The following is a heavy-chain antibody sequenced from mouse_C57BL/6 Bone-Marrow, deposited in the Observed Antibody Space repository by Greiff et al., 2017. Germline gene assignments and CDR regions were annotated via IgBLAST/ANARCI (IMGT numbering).Heavy chain of an antibody. V-gene: IGHV1-81*01. Sequence: QVQLQQSGAELARPGASVKLSCKASGYTFTSYGISWVKQRTGQGLEWIGEIYPRSGNTYYNEKFKGKATLTADKSSSTAYMELRSLTSEDSAVYYCARERGSTMITRVFAYWGQGTLVTVSA. J-gene: IGHJ3*01. CDR3: ARERGSTMITRVFAY. D-gene: IGHD2-4*01. CDR1: GYTFTSYG. CDR2: IYPRSGNT.